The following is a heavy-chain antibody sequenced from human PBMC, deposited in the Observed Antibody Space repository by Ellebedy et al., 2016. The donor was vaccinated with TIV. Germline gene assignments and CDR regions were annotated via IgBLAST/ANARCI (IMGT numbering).Heavy chain of an antibody. CDR2: ISSSSSYI. J-gene: IGHJ4*02. CDR1: GFTFSSYS. CDR3: ATSWGWQQLVH. Sequence: GGSLRLSCAASGFTFSSYSMNWVRQAPGKGLEWVSSISSSSSYIYYADSVKGRFTISRDNAKNSLYLQMNSLQTEDTAVYYCATSWGWQQLVHWGQGTLITVSS. D-gene: IGHD6-13*01. V-gene: IGHV3-21*04.